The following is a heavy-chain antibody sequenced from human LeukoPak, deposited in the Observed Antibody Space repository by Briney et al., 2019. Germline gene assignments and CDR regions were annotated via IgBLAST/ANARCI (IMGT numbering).Heavy chain of an antibody. CDR3: AGYDYVWGSYRPG. CDR1: GGSTSGYY. J-gene: IGHJ4*02. V-gene: IGHV4-59*08. CDR2: VYYSGHT. D-gene: IGHD3-16*02. Sequence: SETLSLTCSVSGGSTSGYYWSWIRQPPGKGPEWIGYVYYSGHTSYSPSLESRVTISVDTSKNQFSLKLNSVTAADTAVYYCAGYDYVWGSYRPGWGQGALVTVSS.